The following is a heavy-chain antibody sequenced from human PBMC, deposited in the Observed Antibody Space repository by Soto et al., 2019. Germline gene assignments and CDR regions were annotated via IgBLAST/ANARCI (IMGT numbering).Heavy chain of an antibody. D-gene: IGHD2-2*01. Sequence: ASVKVSCKVSGYTLTELSMHWVRQAPGKGLEWMGGFDPEDGETIYAQKFQGRVTMTEDTSTDTAYMELSSLRSEDTAVYYCAANGPEHIVVVPAEPDAFDIWGQGTMVTVSS. CDR1: GYTLTELS. CDR2: FDPEDGET. CDR3: AANGPEHIVVVPAEPDAFDI. J-gene: IGHJ3*02. V-gene: IGHV1-24*01.